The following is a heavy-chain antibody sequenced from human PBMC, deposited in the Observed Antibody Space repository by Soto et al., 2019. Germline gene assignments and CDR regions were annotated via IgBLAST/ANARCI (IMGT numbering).Heavy chain of an antibody. J-gene: IGHJ4*02. Sequence: QVQLQQWGAGLLKPSGTLSLTCAVYGGSFSGYYWSWIRQPPGKGLEWIGEINHSGSTNYNPSLKSRVTISVDTSKNQFSLKLSSVTAADTAVYYCARGHITMVRGGPYYFDYWGQGTLVTVSS. V-gene: IGHV4-34*01. D-gene: IGHD3-10*01. CDR1: GGSFSGYY. CDR2: INHSGST. CDR3: ARGHITMVRGGPYYFDY.